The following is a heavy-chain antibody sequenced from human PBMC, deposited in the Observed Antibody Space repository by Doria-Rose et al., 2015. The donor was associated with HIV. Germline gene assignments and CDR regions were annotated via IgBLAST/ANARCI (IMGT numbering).Heavy chain of an antibody. CDR3: AWSSSPSNWFGP. CDR2: INHTGST. J-gene: IGHJ5*02. D-gene: IGHD3-3*01. Sequence: WSWIRQSPGRGLEWIGEINHTGSTTYNPSLKSRVSISLDKSKSQFSLRLTSVTAADTAVYYCAWSSSPSNWFGPWGQGTLVTVSS. V-gene: IGHV4-34*01.